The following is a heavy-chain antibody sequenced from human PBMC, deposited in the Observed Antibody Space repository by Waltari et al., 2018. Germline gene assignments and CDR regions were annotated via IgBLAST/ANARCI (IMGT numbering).Heavy chain of an antibody. V-gene: IGHV4-61*09. CDR1: GGSISSGSYY. CDR2: IYTSGST. D-gene: IGHD6-6*01. Sequence: QVQLQESGPGLVKPSQTLSLTCTVSGGSISSGSYYWSWIRQPAGKGLEWIGYIYTSGSTNYNPSLKSRVTISVDTSKNQFSLKLSSVTAADTAVYYCARGGQLVTSDYWGQGTLVTVSS. CDR3: ARGGQLVTSDY. J-gene: IGHJ4*02.